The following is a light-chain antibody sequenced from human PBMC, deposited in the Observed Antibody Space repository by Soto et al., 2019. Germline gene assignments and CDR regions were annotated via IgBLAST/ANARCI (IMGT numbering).Light chain of an antibody. V-gene: IGKV3-11*01. CDR2: DAF. CDR3: QQRSSWPPA. J-gene: IGKJ1*01. Sequence: DIVLTRSPATLSLSPGERATLSCRASQSISTSLAWYQQKPGQAPRLLINDAFNRATGIPARFSGSGSGTDFTLTISSLEPEDFAVYYCQQRSSWPPAFGQGTKVEI. CDR1: QSISTS.